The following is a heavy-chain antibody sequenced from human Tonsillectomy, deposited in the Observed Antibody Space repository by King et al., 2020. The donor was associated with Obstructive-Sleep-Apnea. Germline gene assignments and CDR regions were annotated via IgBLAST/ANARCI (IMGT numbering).Heavy chain of an antibody. CDR2: ISNDGSNK. CDR3: ARSAMIVVVIPHDAFDI. Sequence: VQLVESGGGVVQPGRSLRLSCAASGFTFSSYAMHWVRQAPGKGLEWVAVISNDGSNKYYADSVKGRFTISRDNSKNTLYLQMNSLRAEDTAVYYCARSAMIVVVIPHDAFDIWGQGTMVTVSS. CDR1: GFTFSSYA. J-gene: IGHJ3*02. V-gene: IGHV3-30*04. D-gene: IGHD3-22*01.